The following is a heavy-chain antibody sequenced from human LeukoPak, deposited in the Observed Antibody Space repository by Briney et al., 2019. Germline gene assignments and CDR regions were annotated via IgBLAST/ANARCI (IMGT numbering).Heavy chain of an antibody. J-gene: IGHJ4*02. CDR3: ARRILWFGDLSD. CDR1: GYTFTSYD. V-gene: IGHV1-8*01. Sequence: ASVKVSCKASGYTFTSYDINWVRQATGQGLEWMGWMNPNSGNTGYAQKFQGRVTMTRNTSISTAYMELSSLRSEDTAVYYCARRILWFGDLSDWGQGTLVTVSS. D-gene: IGHD3-10*01. CDR2: MNPNSGNT.